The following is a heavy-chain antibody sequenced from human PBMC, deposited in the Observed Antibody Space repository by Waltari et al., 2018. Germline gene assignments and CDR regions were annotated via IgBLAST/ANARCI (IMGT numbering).Heavy chain of an antibody. CDR3: ARGDFWSGYYGNGMDV. CDR1: GGSISSHY. V-gene: IGHV4-59*11. J-gene: IGHJ6*02. CDR2: IYYSGST. D-gene: IGHD3-3*01. Sequence: QVQLQESGPGLVKPSETLSLTCTVSGGSISSHYWSWIRQPPGKGLEWIGYIYYSGSTNYNPSLKSRVTISVDTSKNQFSLKLSSVTAADTAVYYCARGDFWSGYYGNGMDVWGQGTTVTVSS.